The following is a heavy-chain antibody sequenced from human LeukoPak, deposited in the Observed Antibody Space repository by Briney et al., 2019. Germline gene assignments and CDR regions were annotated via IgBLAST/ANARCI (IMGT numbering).Heavy chain of an antibody. CDR3: AIEVSGGVYYEWVDY. CDR1: GFTFSSYA. V-gene: IGHV3-30*04. CDR2: ISYDGSNK. D-gene: IGHD1-26*01. Sequence: GGSLRLSCAASGFTFSSYAMRWVRQAPGKGLEWVAVISYDGSNKYYADSVKGRFTISRDNSKNSLFLQMNSLRTEDSALYYCAIEVSGGVYYEWVDYWGQGTLVTVSS. J-gene: IGHJ4*02.